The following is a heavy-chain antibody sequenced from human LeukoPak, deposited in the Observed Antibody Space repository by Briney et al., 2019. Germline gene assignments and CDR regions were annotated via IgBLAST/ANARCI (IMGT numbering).Heavy chain of an antibody. D-gene: IGHD3-22*01. CDR2: IWYDGSNK. CDR1: GFTFSSYG. J-gene: IGHJ4*02. CDR3: AREYCYDSSGKDY. V-gene: IGHV3-33*01. Sequence: PGGSLRLSCAASGFTFSSYGMHWVRQAPGKGLEWVAVIWYDGSNKYYADSVKGRFTISRDNSKNTLYLQMNSLRAEDTAVYYCAREYCYDSSGKDYWGQGTLVTVSS.